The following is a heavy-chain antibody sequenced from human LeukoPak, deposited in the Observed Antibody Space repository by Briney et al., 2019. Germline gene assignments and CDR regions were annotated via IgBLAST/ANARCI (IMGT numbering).Heavy chain of an antibody. Sequence: GASVKVSCKASGYTFTSYGISWVRQAPGQGLEWMGWISAYNGNTNYAQKLQGRVTMTTDTSTSTAYMELRSLRSDDTAVYYCARYDSGVTMIVVVSPDAFDIWGQGTMVTVSS. CDR1: GYTFTSYG. V-gene: IGHV1-18*01. J-gene: IGHJ3*02. CDR3: ARYDSGVTMIVVVSPDAFDI. CDR2: ISAYNGNT. D-gene: IGHD3-22*01.